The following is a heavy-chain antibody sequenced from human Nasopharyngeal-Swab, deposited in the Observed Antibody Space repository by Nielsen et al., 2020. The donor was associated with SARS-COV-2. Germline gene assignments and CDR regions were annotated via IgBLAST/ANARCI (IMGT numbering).Heavy chain of an antibody. V-gene: IGHV3-30*03. J-gene: IGHJ4*02. Sequence: GESLKISCAASGFTFSSYGMHWVRQAPGKGLEWVAVISYDGSNKYYADSVKGRFTISRDKSKNTMYLQMNSLRVEDTAVYYCARDFLHRGWGQGTLVTVSS. CDR3: ARDFLHRG. CDR2: ISYDGSNK. CDR1: GFTFSSYG.